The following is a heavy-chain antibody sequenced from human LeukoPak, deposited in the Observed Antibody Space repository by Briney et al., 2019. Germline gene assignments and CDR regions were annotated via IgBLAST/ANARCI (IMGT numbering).Heavy chain of an antibody. CDR3: ARDIGNHFGGLDHYYYDY. V-gene: IGHV4-38-2*02. J-gene: IGHJ4*02. CDR2: IYHSGST. D-gene: IGHD2-15*01. CDR1: GYSISSGYY. Sequence: SETLSLTCTVSGYSISSGYYWGWIRQPPGQGLEWIGSIYHSGSTYYNPSLKSRVTISVDTSKNQFSLKLSSVTAADAAVYYCARDIGNHFGGLDHYYYDYWGPGTLVTVSS.